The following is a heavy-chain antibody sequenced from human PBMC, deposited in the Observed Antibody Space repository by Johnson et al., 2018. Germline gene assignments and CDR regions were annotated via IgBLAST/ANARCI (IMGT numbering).Heavy chain of an antibody. Sequence: EVQLVESGGDVVQPGRSLRLSCAASGFTFSRSWMTWVRQAPGKGLEWVATIKQDGTEKYYADSVKGRFTISRDNSKNTLYLQMNSRGAEDTAVYYCAKDLGRVGFTIFGVVTPNYMDVWGKGTTVTVSS. CDR2: IKQDGTEK. CDR3: AKDLGRVGFTIFGVVTPNYMDV. J-gene: IGHJ6*03. CDR1: GFTFSRSW. V-gene: IGHV3-7*01. D-gene: IGHD3-3*01.